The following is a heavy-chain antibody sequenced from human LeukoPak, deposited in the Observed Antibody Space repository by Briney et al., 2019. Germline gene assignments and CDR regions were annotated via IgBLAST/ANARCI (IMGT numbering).Heavy chain of an antibody. Sequence: SETLSLTCTVSGGSVRSDSYYWSWIRQPPGKGLEWIGYVYYSGSTNYNPSLKSRVTISVDTSKNQFSLKLRSVTAADTAVYYCVREAATDYYDSSGYYRQTEVFDAWGQGTMVTVSS. V-gene: IGHV4-61*01. CDR3: VREAATDYYDSSGYYRQTEVFDA. CDR1: GGSVRSDSYY. CDR2: VYYSGST. D-gene: IGHD3-22*01. J-gene: IGHJ3*01.